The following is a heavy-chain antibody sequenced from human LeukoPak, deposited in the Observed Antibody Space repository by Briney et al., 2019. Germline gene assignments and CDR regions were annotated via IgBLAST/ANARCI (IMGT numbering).Heavy chain of an antibody. CDR3: ARDPRPHYYDSSGYITD. J-gene: IGHJ4*02. V-gene: IGHV1-69*13. CDR2: VIPIFGTA. Sequence: SVKVSCKASGGTFSSYAISWVRQAPGRGLEWMGGVIPIFGTANYAQKFQGRVTITADESTSTAYMELSSLRSEDTAVYYCARDPRPHYYDSSGYITDWGQGTLVTVSS. CDR1: GGTFSSYA. D-gene: IGHD3-22*01.